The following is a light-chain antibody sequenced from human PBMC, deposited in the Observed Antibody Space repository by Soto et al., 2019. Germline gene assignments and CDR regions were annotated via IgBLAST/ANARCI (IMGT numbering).Light chain of an antibody. Sequence: DIQMTQSQSSFSASVGDRVSVTCRASQSISTFLNWYQQRPGEAPKLLIYAAGSLQSGVPSSFSGSGSGADFTLTIGSLQPEDFATYYCQQSYTTPRTFGQGTKVEVK. CDR2: AAG. CDR3: QQSYTTPRT. J-gene: IGKJ1*01. V-gene: IGKV1-39*01. CDR1: QSISTF.